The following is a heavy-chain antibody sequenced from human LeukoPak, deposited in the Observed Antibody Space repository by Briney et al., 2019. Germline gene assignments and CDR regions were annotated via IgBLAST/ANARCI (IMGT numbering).Heavy chain of an antibody. CDR2: INTDGSRT. J-gene: IGHJ5*01. CDR3: VRSFGGRTDS. CDR1: GFTFSSSW. D-gene: IGHD2-15*01. Sequence: PGGSLRLSCTASGFTFSSSWMHEARQAPGKGLVWVSRINTDGSRTDHADSVKGRFTISRDNAKDTLYLQMSSLRAEDTAVYYCVRSFGGRTDSWGQGTEVTVST. V-gene: IGHV3-74*01.